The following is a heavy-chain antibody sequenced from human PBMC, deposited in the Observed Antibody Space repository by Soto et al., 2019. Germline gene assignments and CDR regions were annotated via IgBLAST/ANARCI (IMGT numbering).Heavy chain of an antibody. CDR2: IYYSGST. J-gene: IGHJ4*02. CDR1: GGSISSGGYY. CDR3: ARDRGDIVVSGFDY. V-gene: IGHV4-31*03. D-gene: IGHD2-2*01. Sequence: QVQLQESGPGLVKPSQTLSLTCTVSGGSISSGGYYWSWIRQHPGKGRAWIGYIYYSGSTYYNPSLKSRVTISVDTSKNQFSLKLSSVTAADTAVYYCARDRGDIVVSGFDYWGQGTLVTVSS.